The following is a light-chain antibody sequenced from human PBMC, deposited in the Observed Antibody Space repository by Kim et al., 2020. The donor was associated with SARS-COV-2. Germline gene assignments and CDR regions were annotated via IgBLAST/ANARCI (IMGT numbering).Light chain of an antibody. CDR1: SGSSASNY. Sequence: KTVTISCTRSSGSSASNYVQCYQQRPGSAPTTVIYEYNQRPSGVPDRFSGSIDSSSNSASLTISGLKTEDEADYYCQSYDSSNVVFGGGTQLTVL. V-gene: IGLV6-57*03. CDR2: EYN. CDR3: QSYDSSNVV. J-gene: IGLJ2*01.